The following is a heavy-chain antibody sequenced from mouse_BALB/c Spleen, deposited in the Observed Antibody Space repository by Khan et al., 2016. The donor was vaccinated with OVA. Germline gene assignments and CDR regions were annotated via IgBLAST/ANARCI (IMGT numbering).Heavy chain of an antibody. CDR2: INPTSGYT. CDR1: GYTFTTYW. CDR3: TRDRIDY. J-gene: IGHJ2*01. V-gene: IGHV1-7*01. Sequence: QVQLQQSGAELAKPGASVKMSCKASGYTFTTYWMYWVKQRPGQGLEWIGYINPTSGYTDYNEKFKDRAPLSADNSSSTAYKQLSSLTSEDSAVYDCTRDRIDYWGQGTTLTVSS.